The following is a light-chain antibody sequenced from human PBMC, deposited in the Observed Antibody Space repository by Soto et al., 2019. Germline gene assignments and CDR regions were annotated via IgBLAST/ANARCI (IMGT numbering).Light chain of an antibody. J-gene: IGKJ5*01. V-gene: IGKV3-11*01. CDR2: DAS. CDR1: QSVSSY. CDR3: QQYNNWPRIT. Sequence: EIVFTQSPATLSLSPGERATLSCRASQSVSSYLAWYQQKPGQAPRLLIYDASNRATGIPARFSGSGSGTDFTLTISSLQSEDFAVYYCQQYNNWPRITFGQGTRLEIK.